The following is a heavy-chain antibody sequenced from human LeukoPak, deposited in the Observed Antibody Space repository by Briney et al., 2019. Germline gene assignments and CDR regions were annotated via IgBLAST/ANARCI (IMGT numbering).Heavy chain of an antibody. CDR2: ISAYNGNT. D-gene: IGHD6-13*01. Sequence: PWASVKVSCKASGYTFTSYGISWVRQAPGQGLEWMGWISAYNGNTNYAQKLQGRVTMTTDTSTSTAYMELRSLRSDDTAVYYCARTESLSRGSSWYRDYYYYYMDVWGKGTTVTVSS. J-gene: IGHJ6*03. V-gene: IGHV1-18*01. CDR1: GYTFTSYG. CDR3: ARTESLSRGSSWYRDYYYYYMDV.